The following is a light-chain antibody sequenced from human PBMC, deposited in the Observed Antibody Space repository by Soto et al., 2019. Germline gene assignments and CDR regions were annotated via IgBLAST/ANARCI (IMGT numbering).Light chain of an antibody. Sequence: EIVMTQSPATLSVSPGERATLSCRASQSVSSNLAWYQQKPGQAPRLLIYGASTRATDIPARFSGSGSGTEFTLTISSLQSEDFAVYYCQQYNSYSPTFGQGTKVEIK. V-gene: IGKV3-15*01. CDR3: QQYNSYSPT. CDR2: GAS. J-gene: IGKJ1*01. CDR1: QSVSSN.